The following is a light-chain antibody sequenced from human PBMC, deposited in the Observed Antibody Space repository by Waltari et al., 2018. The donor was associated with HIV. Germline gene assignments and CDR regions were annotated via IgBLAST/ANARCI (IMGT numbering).Light chain of an antibody. CDR1: SSNIGSYT. CDR3: AAWDDSLNGYV. Sequence: QSVLTQPPSASGTPGQRISISCSGCSSNIGSYTVNWYQQLPGAAPKLLIYNNNPRPSGVPDRCSGSKSGTSASLAISGLQSEDEADYYCAAWDDSLNGYVFGTGTKVTVL. J-gene: IGLJ1*01. V-gene: IGLV1-44*01. CDR2: NNN.